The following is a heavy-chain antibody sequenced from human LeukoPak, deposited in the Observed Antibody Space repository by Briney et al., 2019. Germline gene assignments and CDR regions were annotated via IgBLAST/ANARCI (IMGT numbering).Heavy chain of an antibody. J-gene: IGHJ4*02. Sequence: AAVNVSCKSSAYTFTSYYMHLVRQAPGQGLGLMGIINPSGGSTSYSQKFQGRGTITRDMSTSTVYMELRRLRYADTAVYYCARVLKWALESADFDYWGQGTLVTVSS. CDR1: AYTFTSYY. V-gene: IGHV1-46*01. CDR2: INPSGGST. CDR3: ARVLKWALESADFDY. D-gene: IGHD1-26*01.